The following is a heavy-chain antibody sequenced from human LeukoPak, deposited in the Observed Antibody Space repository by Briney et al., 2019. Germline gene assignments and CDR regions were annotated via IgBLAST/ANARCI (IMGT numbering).Heavy chain of an antibody. CDR3: ARVNYGSGSYYNEDWFDP. CDR2: IKQDGSEK. J-gene: IGHJ5*02. Sequence: GGSLRLSCAASGFTFSSYWMSWVRQAPGKGLEWVANIKQDGSEKYYVDSVKGRFTISRDKAKNSLYLQMNSPRAEDTAVYYCARVNYGSGSYYNEDWFDPWGQGTLVTVS. D-gene: IGHD3-10*01. V-gene: IGHV3-7*01. CDR1: GFTFSSYW.